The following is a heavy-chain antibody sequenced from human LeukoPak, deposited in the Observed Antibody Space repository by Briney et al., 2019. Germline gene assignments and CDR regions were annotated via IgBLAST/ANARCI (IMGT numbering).Heavy chain of an antibody. CDR2: ISSNGGST. CDR3: ARDRGDYCSGGSCYSDAFDI. J-gene: IGHJ3*02. Sequence: GGSLRLSCAASGFTFSSYAMHWVRQAPGKGLECVSAISSNGGSTYYANSVKGRFTISRDNSKNTLYLQMSSLRAEDMAVYYCARDRGDYCSGGSCYSDAFDIWGQGTMVTVSS. V-gene: IGHV3-64*01. D-gene: IGHD2-15*01. CDR1: GFTFSSYA.